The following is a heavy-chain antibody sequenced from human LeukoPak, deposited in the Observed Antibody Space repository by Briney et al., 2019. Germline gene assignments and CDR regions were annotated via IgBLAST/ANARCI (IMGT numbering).Heavy chain of an antibody. Sequence: KPLETLSLTCTVSGRSFCGHFWCGIRQPPGKRLEWIGYVSYTCRTKYNPSLQSRVTILIDTSKSRCSLKLTSVTSADAAVYSCARLLDNDISGDPDTFDVSGQATTVIVSS. D-gene: IGHD3-22*01. CDR2: VSYTCRT. CDR3: ARLLDNDISGDPDTFDV. J-gene: IGHJ3*01. CDR1: GRSFCGHF. V-gene: IGHV4-59*11.